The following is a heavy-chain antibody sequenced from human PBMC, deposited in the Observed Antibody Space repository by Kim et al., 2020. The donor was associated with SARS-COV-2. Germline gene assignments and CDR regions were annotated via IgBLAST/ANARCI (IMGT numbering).Heavy chain of an antibody. CDR2: IYSGGST. D-gene: IGHD3-10*01. V-gene: IGHV3-53*04. J-gene: IGHJ6*02. Sequence: GGSLRLSCAASGFTVSSNYMSWVRQAPGKGLEWVSVIYSGGSTYYADSVKGRFTISRHNSKNTLYLQMNSLRAEDTAVYYCARDRSRGGLLRYGMDVWGQGTTVTVSS. CDR3: ARDRSRGGLLRYGMDV. CDR1: GFTVSSNY.